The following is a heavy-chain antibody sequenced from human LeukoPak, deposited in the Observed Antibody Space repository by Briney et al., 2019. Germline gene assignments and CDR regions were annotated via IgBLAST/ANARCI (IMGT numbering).Heavy chain of an antibody. CDR1: GYTFTSYG. V-gene: IGHV1-18*01. D-gene: IGHD2-15*01. Sequence: ASVKVSFKASGYTFTSYGISCLRQAPGQGLEWMGWISAYNGNTNYAQKLQGRVTMTTDTSTSTAYMELRSLRSDDTAVYYCARGGPSLERVWEQYCSGGSCYYYGMAVWGQGTTVTVSS. CDR3: ARGGPSLERVWEQYCSGGSCYYYGMAV. J-gene: IGHJ6*02. CDR2: ISAYNGNT.